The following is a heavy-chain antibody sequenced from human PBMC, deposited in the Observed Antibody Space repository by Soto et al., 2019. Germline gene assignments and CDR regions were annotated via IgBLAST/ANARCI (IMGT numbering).Heavy chain of an antibody. CDR1: GYTFTSYD. D-gene: IGHD3-9*01. CDR2: MNPNSGNT. CDR3: ARGLTYYDILTGYYTFDY. Sequence: AXVKVSCKASGYTFTSYDIHWVRQATGQCLEWMGWMNPNSGNTGYAQKFQGRVTMTRNTSISTAYMELSSLRSEDTAVYYCARGLTYYDILTGYYTFDYWGQGTLVTVSS. V-gene: IGHV1-8*01. J-gene: IGHJ4*02.